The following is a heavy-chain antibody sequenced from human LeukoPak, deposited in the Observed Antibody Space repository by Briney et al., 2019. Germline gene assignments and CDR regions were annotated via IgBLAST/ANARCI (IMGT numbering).Heavy chain of an antibody. Sequence: GGSLRLSCAASGFTFSSSCMHWVRQAPGKGLEWVGPKWYDVSSKYYPDSVKGRLTISRDNSKNTLYLQVNSLRAEDTAVYYCAKAPRLELRNYMDVWGKGNTVTVSS. D-gene: IGHD1-7*01. CDR1: GFTFSSSC. CDR3: AKAPRLELRNYMDV. CDR2: KWYDVSSK. J-gene: IGHJ6*03. V-gene: IGHV3-33*06.